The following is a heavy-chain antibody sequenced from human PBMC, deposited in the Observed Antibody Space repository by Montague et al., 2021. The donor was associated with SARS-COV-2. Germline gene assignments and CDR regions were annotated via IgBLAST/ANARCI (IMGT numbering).Heavy chain of an antibody. J-gene: IGHJ3*02. CDR2: ISGSSRST. V-gene: IGHV3-23*01. CDR1: GFTFSKYA. CDR3: AKDRLALLLFRERSDAFDI. D-gene: IGHD3-10*01. Sequence: SLRLSCAASGFTFSKYAMSWVRQAPGKGLEWVSAISGSSRSTYYADSVKGRFTISRDNSKNTLYLQMNSLRAEDTAVYYCAKDRLALLLFRERSDAFDIWGQGTLVTVSS.